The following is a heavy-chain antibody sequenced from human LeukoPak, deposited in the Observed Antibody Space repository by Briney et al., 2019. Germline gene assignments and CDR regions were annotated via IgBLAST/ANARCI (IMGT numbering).Heavy chain of an antibody. D-gene: IGHD3-10*01. CDR2: ISSSSSYI. CDR1: GFTFSSYS. J-gene: IGHJ4*02. CDR3: ARVCEAERGETCNFDY. V-gene: IGHV3-21*01. Sequence: GGSLRLSCAASGFTFSSYSMNWVRQAPGKGLEWVSSISSSSSYIYYADSVKGRFTISRDNAKNSLYLQMNSLRAEDTAVYYCARVCEAERGETCNFDYWGQGTLVTVSS.